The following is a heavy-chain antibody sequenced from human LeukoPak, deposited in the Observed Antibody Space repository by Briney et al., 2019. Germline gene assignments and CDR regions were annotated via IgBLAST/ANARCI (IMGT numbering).Heavy chain of an antibody. J-gene: IGHJ4*02. V-gene: IGHV3-48*01. CDR2: IRSSSSTI. D-gene: IGHD3-10*01. CDR1: GFTFSSYS. Sequence: GGSLRLSCAASGFTFSSYSMNWVRQAPGKGLEWVSYIRSSSSTIYYADSVKGRFTISRDNAKNSLYLQMNSLRAEDTAVYYCVLLSLTPGWGQGTLVTVSA. CDR3: VLLSLTPG.